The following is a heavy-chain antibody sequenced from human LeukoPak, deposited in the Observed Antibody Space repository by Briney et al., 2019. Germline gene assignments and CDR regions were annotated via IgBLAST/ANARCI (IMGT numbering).Heavy chain of an antibody. D-gene: IGHD4-23*01. V-gene: IGHV3-7*01. CDR2: IKEDGSEI. J-gene: IGHJ4*02. CDR1: AFTFSNYW. Sequence: GGSLRLSCAASAFTFSNYWMNWVRQAPGKGLEGVANIKEDGSEINYVDSVKGRFTISRHNAKNSLYLQMNRLRVDETAVYYCARDRGYSTFDYWGQGTLVTVSS. CDR3: ARDRGYSTFDY.